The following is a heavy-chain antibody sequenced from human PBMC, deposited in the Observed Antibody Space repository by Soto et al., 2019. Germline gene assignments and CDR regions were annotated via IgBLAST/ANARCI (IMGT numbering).Heavy chain of an antibody. J-gene: IGHJ6*02. CDR3: ARDKWEVTDYYGMDV. D-gene: IGHD1-26*01. CDR2: IYHSGST. Sequence: SEILSLTCAVSGGSISSSNWWSWARQPPGKGLEWIGEIYHSGSTNYNPSLKSRVTISVDKSKNQFSLKLSSVTAADTAVYYCARDKWEVTDYYGMDVWGQGTTVTVSS. CDR1: GGSISSSNW. V-gene: IGHV4-4*02.